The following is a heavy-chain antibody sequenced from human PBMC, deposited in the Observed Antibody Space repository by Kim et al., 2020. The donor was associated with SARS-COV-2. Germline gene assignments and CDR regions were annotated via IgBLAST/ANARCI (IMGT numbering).Heavy chain of an antibody. CDR2: SGNT. Sequence: SGNTNYTPSLKSRVTISVDTSKKRISLKVFSVTAADTAVYYCARTYYGFDYWGQGTLVIVSS. J-gene: IGHJ4*02. V-gene: IGHV4-34*01. CDR3: ARTYYGFDY. D-gene: IGHD3-22*01.